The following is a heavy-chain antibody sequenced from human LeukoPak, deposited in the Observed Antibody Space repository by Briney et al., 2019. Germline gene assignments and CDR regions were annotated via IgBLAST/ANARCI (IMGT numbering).Heavy chain of an antibody. CDR1: GFPFHIYA. CDR3: AKDMINGNGEYDAFDN. V-gene: IGHV3-23*01. D-gene: IGHD3-10*01. J-gene: IGHJ3*02. Sequence: PGGSLRLSCVTSGFPFHIYAMHWVRQAPGKGPEWVAGIGGGDTYYADSVRGRFTISRDDSRKTVHLQMNILRVDDTAIYYCAKDMINGNGEYDAFDNWGRGTTVSVSS. CDR2: IGGGDT.